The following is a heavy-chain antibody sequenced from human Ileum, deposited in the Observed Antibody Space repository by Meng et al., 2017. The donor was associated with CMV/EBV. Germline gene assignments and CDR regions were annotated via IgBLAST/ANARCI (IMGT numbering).Heavy chain of an antibody. CDR3: ARAAARGVPVDL. V-gene: IGHV4-4*07. Sequence: QWLPQGAGPGLLQPSETLSLNCTVTGGSLTSYYWTWIRQPAGKGPEWIGRIHPTGTTDDNPSLRSRVSMSLDKSKNQFSLKLTSVTAADTAVYYCARAAARGVPVDLWGQGTLVTVSS. D-gene: IGHD3-10*01. J-gene: IGHJ5*02. CDR1: GGSLTSYY. CDR2: IHPTGTT.